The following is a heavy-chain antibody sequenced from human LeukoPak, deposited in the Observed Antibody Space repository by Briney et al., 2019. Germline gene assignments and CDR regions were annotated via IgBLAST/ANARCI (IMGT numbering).Heavy chain of an antibody. CDR3: ARGIRPHYYDSSGYFPPEGY. V-gene: IGHV7-4-1*02. CDR1: GYTFTSYA. D-gene: IGHD3-22*01. CDR2: INTNTGNP. J-gene: IGHJ4*02. Sequence: GASVKVSCKASGYTFTSYAMNWVRQAPGQGLEWMGWINTNTGNPTYAQGFTGRFVFSLDTSVSTAYLQISSLKAEDTAVYYCARGIRPHYYDSSGYFPPEGYWGQGTLATVSS.